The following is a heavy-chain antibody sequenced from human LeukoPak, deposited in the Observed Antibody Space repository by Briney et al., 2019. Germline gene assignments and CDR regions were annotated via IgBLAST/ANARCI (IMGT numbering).Heavy chain of an antibody. J-gene: IGHJ4*02. Sequence: ASVKVSCKASGYTFTGYYMHWVRQAPGQGLEWMGWINPNSGGTNSAQKFQGRVTMTRDTSISTAYMELSRLRSDDTAVYYCARVVTYRIQLWLPFDYWGQGTLVTVSS. CDR3: ARVVTYRIQLWLPFDY. V-gene: IGHV1-2*02. CDR2: INPNSGGT. D-gene: IGHD5-18*01. CDR1: GYTFTGYY.